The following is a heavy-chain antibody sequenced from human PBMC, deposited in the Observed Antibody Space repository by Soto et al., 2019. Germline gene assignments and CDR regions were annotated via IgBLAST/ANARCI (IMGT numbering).Heavy chain of an antibody. J-gene: IGHJ6*02. CDR1: GGSISSYY. CDR3: ARGGIAARHDYGMDV. CDR2: IYYSGST. D-gene: IGHD6-6*01. V-gene: IGHV4-59*01. Sequence: SETLSRACSVSGGSISSYYCSWVRQPPGKGLEWIGYIYYSGSTNYNPSLKSRVTISVDTSKNQFSLKLSSVTAADTAVYYCARGGIAARHDYGMDVWGQGTTVTVLL.